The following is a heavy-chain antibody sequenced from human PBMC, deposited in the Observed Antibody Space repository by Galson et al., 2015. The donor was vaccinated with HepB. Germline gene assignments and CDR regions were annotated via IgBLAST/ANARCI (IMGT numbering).Heavy chain of an antibody. CDR1: GFTFSSYS. CDR3: ARGWNDGVFDY. J-gene: IGHJ4*02. D-gene: IGHD2-8*01. Sequence: SLRLSCAASGFTFSSYSMNWVRQAPGKGLEWVSYISSSSSTIYYADSVKGRFTISRDNAKNSLYLQMNSLRAEDTAVYYCARGWNDGVFDYWGQGTLVTVSS. V-gene: IGHV3-48*01. CDR2: ISSSSSTI.